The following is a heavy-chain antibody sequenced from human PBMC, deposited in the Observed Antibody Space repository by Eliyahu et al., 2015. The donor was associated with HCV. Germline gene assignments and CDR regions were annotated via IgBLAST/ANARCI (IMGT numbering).Heavy chain of an antibody. V-gene: IGHV1-18*04. D-gene: IGHD2-15*01. CDR3: ARDGGYCSGGSCYSVCEGCYYYGMDV. CDR2: ISAYNGNT. Sequence: QVQLVQSGAEVKKPGASVKVSCKASGYTFTSYGISWVRXAPGQGLEWMGWISAYNGNTNYAQKLQGRVTMTTDTSTSTAYMELRSLRSDDTAVYYCARDGGYCSGGSCYSVCEGCYYYGMDVWGQGTTVTVSS. CDR1: GYTFTSYG. J-gene: IGHJ6*02.